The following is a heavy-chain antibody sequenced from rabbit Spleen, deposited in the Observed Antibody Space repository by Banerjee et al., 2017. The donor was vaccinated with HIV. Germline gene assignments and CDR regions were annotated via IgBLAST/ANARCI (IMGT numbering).Heavy chain of an antibody. D-gene: IGHD4-1*01. Sequence: QEQLEESGGDLVKPGASLTLTCKASGFDFSSYGISWVRQAPGKGLEWIACINAVTGKAVYASWAKGRFTCSKTSSTTVTLQMTSLTAADTATYFCARDLAGVIGWNFNLWGPGTLVTVS. J-gene: IGHJ4*01. CDR3: ARDLAGVIGWNFNL. CDR2: INAVTGKA. CDR1: GFDFSSYG. V-gene: IGHV1S45*01.